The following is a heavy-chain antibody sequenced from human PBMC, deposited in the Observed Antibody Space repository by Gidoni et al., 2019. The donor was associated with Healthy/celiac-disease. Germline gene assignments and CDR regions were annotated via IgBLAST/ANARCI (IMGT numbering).Heavy chain of an antibody. Sequence: QVQLEEYGGGVVQPGRSMRLSCAASAFTFSSHGMHWVRQAPGKGLEWVAVIWYDGSNKYYADSVKGRFTISRDNSKNTLYLQMNSLRAEDTAVYYCARDGVPPDYSNYVFDYWGQGTLVTVSS. CDR2: IWYDGSNK. D-gene: IGHD4-4*01. CDR1: AFTFSSHG. V-gene: IGHV3-33*01. CDR3: ARDGVPPDYSNYVFDY. J-gene: IGHJ4*02.